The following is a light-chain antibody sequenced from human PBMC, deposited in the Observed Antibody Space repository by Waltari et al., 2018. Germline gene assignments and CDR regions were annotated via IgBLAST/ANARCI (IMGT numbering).Light chain of an antibody. Sequence: DIVMTQSPDSLAGSLGERATINCKYSQSGLYSTKNKNYLALYRQKPGQPPKLLIYWASTRESGVPDRFSGSGSGTDFTLTIGSLQAEDVAVYYCQQYYDAPRTFGQGTKVEIK. V-gene: IGKV4-1*01. CDR3: QQYYDAPRT. CDR2: WAS. CDR1: QSGLYSTKNKNY. J-gene: IGKJ1*01.